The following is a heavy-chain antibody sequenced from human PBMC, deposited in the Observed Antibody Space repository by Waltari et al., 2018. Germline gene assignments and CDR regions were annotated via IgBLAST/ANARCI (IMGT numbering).Heavy chain of an antibody. D-gene: IGHD5-18*01. Sequence: QVQLQQWGAGLLKPSETLSLTCAVYGGSFIGYYWSWIRQPPGKGLEWIGEINHSGSTNYNPSLKSRVTISVDTSKNQFSLKLSSVTAADTAVYYCARRRGLLRSYNWFDPWGQGTLVTVSS. CDR1: GGSFIGYY. CDR2: INHSGST. V-gene: IGHV4-34*01. J-gene: IGHJ5*02. CDR3: ARRRGLLRSYNWFDP.